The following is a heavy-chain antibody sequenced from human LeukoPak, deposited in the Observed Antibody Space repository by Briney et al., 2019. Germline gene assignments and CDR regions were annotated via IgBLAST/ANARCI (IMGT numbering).Heavy chain of an antibody. Sequence: KSGGSLRLSCAAFGFTFSDYNMRWIRQAPGKGLEWLSYISKSGSTKYYADSVKGRFTISRDNAKNSLYLQMNSLRAEDTAVYYCARVLRYCSGGNCYSGGLGYMDVWGQGTTVTISS. CDR1: GFTFSDYN. J-gene: IGHJ6*03. CDR2: ISKSGSTK. D-gene: IGHD2-15*01. CDR3: ARVLRYCSGGNCYSGGLGYMDV. V-gene: IGHV3-11*01.